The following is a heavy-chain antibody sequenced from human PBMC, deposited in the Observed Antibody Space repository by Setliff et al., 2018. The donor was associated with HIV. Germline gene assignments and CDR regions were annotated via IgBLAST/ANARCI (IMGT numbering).Heavy chain of an antibody. CDR1: GYSFTSYW. CDR2: IYPGDSDT. V-gene: IGHV5-51*01. CDR3: ARHDSSGWYIDY. J-gene: IGHJ4*02. Sequence: GESLKISCMGSGYSFTSYWIAWVRQMPGKGLEWMGTIYPGDSDTRYRPSFQGQVTISADKSISTAYLQWSSLKASDTAMYYCARHDSSGWYIDYWGQGTLVTVSS. D-gene: IGHD6-19*01.